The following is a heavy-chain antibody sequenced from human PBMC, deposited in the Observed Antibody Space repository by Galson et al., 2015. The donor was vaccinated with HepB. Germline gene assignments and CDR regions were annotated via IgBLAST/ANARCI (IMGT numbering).Heavy chain of an antibody. J-gene: IGHJ4*02. CDR1: GFTFDSYA. Sequence: SLRLSCAASGFTFDSYAMSWVRQDPVKGLEWVSSISGSGGSLYYPDSVKGRFTISRDNSKNTLHLQMNSLRAEDSALYYCARGIGGEPFDYWGQGTLVTVSS. CDR2: ISGSGGSL. D-gene: IGHD2-21*01. CDR3: ARGIGGEPFDY. V-gene: IGHV3-23*01.